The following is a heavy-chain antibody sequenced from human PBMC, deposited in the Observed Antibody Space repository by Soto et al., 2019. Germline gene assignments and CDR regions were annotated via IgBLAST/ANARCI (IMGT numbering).Heavy chain of an antibody. J-gene: IGHJ4*02. V-gene: IGHV6-1*01. Sequence: SQTLSLTCAISGDSVSSNRVVWNWIRQSPSSGLEWRGRTYYRSQWYNNYAVSVKSRITINPDTSKNQFSLQLNSVTPEDTAVYCCARSFYGFDYWGQGTPVTV. CDR3: ARSFYGFDY. CDR2: TYYRSQWYN. CDR1: GDSVSSNRVV. D-gene: IGHD3-10*01.